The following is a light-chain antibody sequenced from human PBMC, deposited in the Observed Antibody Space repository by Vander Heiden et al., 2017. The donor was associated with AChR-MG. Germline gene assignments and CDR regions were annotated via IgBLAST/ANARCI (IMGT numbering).Light chain of an antibody. J-gene: IGKJ3*01. V-gene: IGKV3-15*01. CDR2: GAS. CDR3: QQYNNWPT. CDR1: QSVSSN. Sequence: EIVMTQSPATLSVSPGERATLSCRASQSVSSNLAWYQQKPGQAPRLLIYGASTRATGIPARLSGSGSGTEFTLTISSLQSEDFAVYYGQQYNNWPTLGTGTKVDIK.